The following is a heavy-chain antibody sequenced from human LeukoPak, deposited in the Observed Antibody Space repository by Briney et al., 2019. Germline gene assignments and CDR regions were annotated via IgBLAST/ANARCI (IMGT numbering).Heavy chain of an antibody. CDR1: GFTFRDYW. Sequence: PGGSLRLSCAASGFTFRDYWMHWVRQVPGKGLLWASHINSDGSITDYADSVKGRFTISRDNARNTLSLQMDSLRVEDTAVYYCARNSTGDYDYWGQGALVTVSS. D-gene: IGHD2-8*02. CDR3: ARNSTGDYDY. J-gene: IGHJ4*02. V-gene: IGHV3-74*01. CDR2: INSDGSIT.